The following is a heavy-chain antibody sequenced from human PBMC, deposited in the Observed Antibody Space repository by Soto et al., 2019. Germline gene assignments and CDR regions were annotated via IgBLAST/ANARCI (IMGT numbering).Heavy chain of an antibody. CDR2: INPKSGDT. CDR3: ANFKQSSNGMDV. V-gene: IGHV1-2*06. D-gene: IGHD2-8*01. CDR1: GDTFTSYY. Sequence: ASVKITSKASGDTFTSYYMYWVRQAPGQGLEWVGRINPKSGDTNYAQRFQGRVSMTRDTSISTSYLELSSLTYDDTALYYCANFKQSSNGMDVWGEGTPVT. J-gene: IGHJ6*02.